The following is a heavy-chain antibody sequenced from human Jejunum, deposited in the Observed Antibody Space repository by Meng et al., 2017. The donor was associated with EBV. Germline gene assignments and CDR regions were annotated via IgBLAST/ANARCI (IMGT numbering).Heavy chain of an antibody. Sequence: VSLGESLGVFVKPGAPHSVSCAAVRFTFSDHYMKCIRQAPGKGLQWVSSISSSGDVLNYEDSVNGRFTISRDNAKKSLLLQMNSLRVEDTAVYYCARVRHGNSWVPLDYWGQGTLVTVSS. CDR3: ARVRHGNSWVPLDY. V-gene: IGHV3-11*01. CDR2: ISSSGDVL. D-gene: IGHD6-13*01. J-gene: IGHJ4*02. CDR1: RFTFSDHY.